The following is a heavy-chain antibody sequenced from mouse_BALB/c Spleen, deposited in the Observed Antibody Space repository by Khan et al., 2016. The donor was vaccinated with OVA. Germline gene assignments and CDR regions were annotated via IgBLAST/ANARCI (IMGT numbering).Heavy chain of an antibody. J-gene: IGHJ3*01. Sequence: QVQLQQSGAELARPGASVKMSCKASGYIFTTYTMHWVKQRPGQGLEWIGYINPSTDYANYNQKFKDKASLTADKSSSTAYMKLSSLTSEDYAVYYCASYYRYPAWFAYWGQGTLVTVSA. CDR3: ASYYRYPAWFAY. V-gene: IGHV1-4*01. D-gene: IGHD2-14*01. CDR2: INPSTDYA. CDR1: GYIFTTYT.